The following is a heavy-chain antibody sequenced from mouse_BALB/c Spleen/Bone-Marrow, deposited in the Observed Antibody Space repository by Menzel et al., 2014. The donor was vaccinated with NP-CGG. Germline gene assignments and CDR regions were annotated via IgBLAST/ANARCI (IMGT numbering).Heavy chain of an antibody. D-gene: IGHD1-1*02. CDR3: ARGGLWSSFDY. CDR2: ISNGGGST. CDR1: GFTFXDYY. J-gene: IGHJ2*01. V-gene: IGHV5-12*02. Sequence: EVMLVESGGGLVQPGGSLKLSCATSGFTFXDYYMYWVRQTPEKRLEWVAYISNGGGSTYYPDTVKGRFTISRDDAKNTLYLQMSRLKSEDTAMYYCARGGLWSSFDYWGQGTTLTVSS.